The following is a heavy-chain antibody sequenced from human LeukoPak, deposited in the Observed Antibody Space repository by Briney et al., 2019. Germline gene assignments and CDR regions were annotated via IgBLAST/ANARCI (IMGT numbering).Heavy chain of an antibody. CDR2: ISSNGGST. Sequence: GGPLRLSCAASGFTFSSYAMHWVRQAPGKGLEYVSAISSNGGSTYYANSVKGRFTISRDNSKNTLYLQMGSLSAEDMAVYYCARAASGSYYVDYWGQGTLVTVSS. CDR3: ARAASGSYYVDY. CDR1: GFTFSSYA. J-gene: IGHJ4*02. V-gene: IGHV3-64*01. D-gene: IGHD1-26*01.